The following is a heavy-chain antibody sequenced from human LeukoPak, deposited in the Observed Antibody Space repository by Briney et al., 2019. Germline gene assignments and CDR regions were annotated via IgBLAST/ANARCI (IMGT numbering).Heavy chain of an antibody. Sequence: GGSLRLSCAASGFTFSSYGMSWVRQAPGKGLEWASSISGSGGNTYYADSVKGRFTISRDNSKSTMYLQMNSLRAEDTAVYHCAKTNGYYDLWGQGTLVTVSS. J-gene: IGHJ4*02. CDR3: AKTNGYYDL. V-gene: IGHV3-23*01. CDR1: GFTFSSYG. D-gene: IGHD3-22*01. CDR2: ISGSGGNT.